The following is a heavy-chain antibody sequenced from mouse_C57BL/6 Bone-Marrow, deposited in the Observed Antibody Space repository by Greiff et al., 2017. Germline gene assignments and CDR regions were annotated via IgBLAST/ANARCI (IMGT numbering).Heavy chain of an antibody. Sequence: VQLQQSGAELARPGASVKMSCKASGYTFTSYTMHWVKQRPGQGLEWIGDINPSSGYTTYNQKFKDKATLTADKSSSTASMQLSSLTSEDSAVYYCANYGSTPFAYWGQGTLGTVSA. CDR1: GYTFTSYT. CDR2: INPSSGYT. V-gene: IGHV1-4*01. CDR3: ANYGSTPFAY. D-gene: IGHD1-1*01. J-gene: IGHJ3*01.